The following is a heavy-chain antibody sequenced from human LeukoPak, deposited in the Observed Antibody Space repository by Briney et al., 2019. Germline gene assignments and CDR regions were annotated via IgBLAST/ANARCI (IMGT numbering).Heavy chain of an antibody. J-gene: IGHJ4*02. Sequence: PGGSLRLSCAASGFTFSSYAMSWVRQAPGKGLEWVSAISGSGGSTYYADSVKGRFTISRDNSKNTLYLQMNSLRAEDTAVYYCVKVPLLRYFDWPSGDAYWGQGTLVTVSS. D-gene: IGHD3-9*01. CDR2: ISGSGGST. CDR3: VKVPLLRYFDWPSGDAY. V-gene: IGHV3-23*01. CDR1: GFTFSSYA.